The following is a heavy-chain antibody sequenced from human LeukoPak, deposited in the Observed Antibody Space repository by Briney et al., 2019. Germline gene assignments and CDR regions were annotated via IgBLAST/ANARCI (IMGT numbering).Heavy chain of an antibody. J-gene: IGHJ4*02. V-gene: IGHV3-23*01. CDR1: GFTFSGSA. D-gene: IGHD2/OR15-2a*01. Sequence: PGGSLRLSCAASGFTFSGSAMTWVRQAPGKGLEWVSAISGGGGTTFYADSVKGRFTISRDNSKNPLYLQLSSLRDEDAAVYYCAKSTPYRTTGGDFDSWGRGTLVTVSS. CDR3: AKSTPYRTTGGDFDS. CDR2: ISGGGGTT.